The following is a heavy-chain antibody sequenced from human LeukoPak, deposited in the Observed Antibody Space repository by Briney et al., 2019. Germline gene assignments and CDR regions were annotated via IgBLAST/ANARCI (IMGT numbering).Heavy chain of an antibody. J-gene: IGHJ5*02. Sequence: ASVEVSCKASGYTFINYAINWGRQASGQSLEWLGWINAGSGNTKYSEKFQGRVTITRDTSASTAYLELSSLRSEDTAVYYCARVESTKYYYDSSGYPSGVSWFDPWGQGTLVTVSS. D-gene: IGHD3-22*01. CDR1: GYTFINYA. CDR2: INAGSGNT. V-gene: IGHV1-3*01. CDR3: ARVESTKYYYDSSGYPSGVSWFDP.